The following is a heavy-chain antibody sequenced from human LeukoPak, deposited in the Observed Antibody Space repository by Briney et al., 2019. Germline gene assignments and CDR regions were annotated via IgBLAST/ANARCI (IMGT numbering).Heavy chain of an antibody. Sequence: PSETLSLTCTVSGGSISSYYWSWIRQPAGKGLEWIGRIYTSGSTNYNPSLKSRVTMSVDTSKNQFSLKLSSVTAADTAVYYCARAGNPYTGYSSNWYYYYYMDVWGKGTTVTVSS. CDR1: GGSISSYY. D-gene: IGHD6-13*01. J-gene: IGHJ6*03. V-gene: IGHV4-4*07. CDR2: IYTSGST. CDR3: ARAGNPYTGYSSNWYYYYYMDV.